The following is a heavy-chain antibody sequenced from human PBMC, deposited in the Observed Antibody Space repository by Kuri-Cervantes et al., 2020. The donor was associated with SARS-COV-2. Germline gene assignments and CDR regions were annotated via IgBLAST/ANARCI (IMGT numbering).Heavy chain of an antibody. CDR3: ARSAAAFYGMDV. Sequence: SETLSLTCTVSGASISSSTYYWGWIRQPPGKGLEWIGSIYYSGSVNYNPSLMSRLTISVDRSRNQVSLKLTSVTAADTAVYYCARSAAAFYGMDVWGQGTTVTVSS. CDR1: GASISSSTYY. J-gene: IGHJ6*02. V-gene: IGHV4-39*07. CDR2: IYYSGSV. D-gene: IGHD2-2*01.